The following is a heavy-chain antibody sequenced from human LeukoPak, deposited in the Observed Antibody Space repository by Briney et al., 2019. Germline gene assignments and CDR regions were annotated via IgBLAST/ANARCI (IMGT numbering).Heavy chain of an antibody. D-gene: IGHD1-26*01. Sequence: SETLSLTCTVSGGSISIYYWSWIRQPPGKGLEWIGYIYYSGSTNYNPSLKSRVTISVDTSKNQFSLKLSSVTAADTAVYYCAREGGSYYYFDYWGQGTLVTVSS. CDR2: IYYSGST. CDR1: GGSISIYY. V-gene: IGHV4-59*01. CDR3: AREGGSYYYFDY. J-gene: IGHJ4*02.